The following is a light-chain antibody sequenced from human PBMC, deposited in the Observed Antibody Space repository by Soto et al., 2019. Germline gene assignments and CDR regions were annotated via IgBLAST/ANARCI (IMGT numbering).Light chain of an antibody. J-gene: IGKJ1*01. V-gene: IGKV1-39*01. Sequence: DIQMTQSPFSLSASVGDRVTITCRASQSISSYLNWYQQKPGKPLKLLIYAAVSLQSGIPSRFSAYGSGTDFTLTISSLQPEDFATYYCQQTYSSPQWTFGQGTKVDIK. CDR3: QQTYSSPQWT. CDR2: AAV. CDR1: QSISSY.